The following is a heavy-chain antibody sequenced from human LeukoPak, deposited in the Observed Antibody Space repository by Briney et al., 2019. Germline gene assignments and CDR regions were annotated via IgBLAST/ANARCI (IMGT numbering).Heavy chain of an antibody. Sequence: SETLSLTCTVSGGSISSSSYYWGWIRQPPGKGLEWIGSIYHSGSTYYNPSLKSRVTISVERPKNQFSLKLSSVTAADTAVYYCARDLIVVVVAATFSWFDPWGQGTLVTVSS. CDR2: IYHSGST. J-gene: IGHJ5*02. CDR1: GGSISSSSYY. V-gene: IGHV4-39*07. D-gene: IGHD2-15*01. CDR3: ARDLIVVVVAATFSWFDP.